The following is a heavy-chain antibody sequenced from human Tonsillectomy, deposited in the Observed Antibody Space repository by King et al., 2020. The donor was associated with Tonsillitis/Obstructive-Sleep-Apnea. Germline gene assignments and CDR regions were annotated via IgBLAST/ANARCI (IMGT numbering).Heavy chain of an antibody. D-gene: IGHD3-10*01. CDR1: GITFRKYW. CDR2: IKTDGSVT. CDR3: TRDRNYYVSGSYYDAFDI. V-gene: IGHV3-7*03. J-gene: IGHJ3*02. Sequence: VQLVESGGGLVQPGESLTLSCAASGITFRKYWMTWVRQAPGKGLEWVANIKTDGSVTQYVDSVKGRFTISRDNAKNSLYLQMNSLRAEDTGVYYCTRDRNYYVSGSYYDAFDIWGQGTVVTVSS.